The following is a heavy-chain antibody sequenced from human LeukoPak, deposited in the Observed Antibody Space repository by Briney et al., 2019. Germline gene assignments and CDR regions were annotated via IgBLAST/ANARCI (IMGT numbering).Heavy chain of an antibody. J-gene: IGHJ4*02. CDR3: ARGLSSTRRESDY. CDR1: GDSIRNFY. D-gene: IGHD2-2*01. V-gene: IGHV4-59*01. Sequence: PSGTLSLTCSVSGDSIRNFYWSWIRQPPGKGLEWIGYIDYSGSTSYNPSLKSRVTISIDTSKNQFSLRLSSVAAADTAVYFCARGLSSTRRESDYWGQGTLVTVSS. CDR2: IDYSGST.